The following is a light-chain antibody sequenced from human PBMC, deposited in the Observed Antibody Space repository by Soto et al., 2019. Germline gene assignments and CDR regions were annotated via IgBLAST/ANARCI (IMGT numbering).Light chain of an antibody. Sequence: QSALTQPASVSGSPGQSITISCTGTSSDVGGYNYVSWYQQHPGKAPKLMIYDVSNRPSGVSNRFSGSKSGNTASLTISVLQAEDEGDYYCSSYTSSSTVLFGGGTKLTVL. CDR2: DVS. J-gene: IGLJ2*01. V-gene: IGLV2-14*01. CDR3: SSYTSSSTVL. CDR1: SSDVGGYNY.